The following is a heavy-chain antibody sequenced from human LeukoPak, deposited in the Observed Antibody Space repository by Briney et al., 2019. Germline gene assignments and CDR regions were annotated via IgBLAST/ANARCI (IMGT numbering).Heavy chain of an antibody. CDR2: IYSGGST. Sequence: GGSLRLSCAASGFTVSSNYMSWVRQAPGKGLEWVLVIYSGGSTYYADSVKGRFTISRDNSKNTLYLQMNSLRAEDTAVYYCARDPPGLMAPRWGQGTLVTVSS. J-gene: IGHJ4*02. CDR3: ARDPPGLMAPR. D-gene: IGHD2-8*01. CDR1: GFTVSSNY. V-gene: IGHV3-66*02.